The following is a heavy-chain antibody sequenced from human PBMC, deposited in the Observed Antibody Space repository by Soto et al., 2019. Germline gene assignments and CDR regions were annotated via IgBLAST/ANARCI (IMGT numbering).Heavy chain of an antibody. D-gene: IGHD3-16*01. CDR3: VRDNYGVDY. Sequence: EVQLVESGGGLVQPGGSLRLSCTATGFTFSRYYMQWVRQAPGTGLVWVSHINSDGTSTTLADSVKGGVTISRDNAKNTLYRQMNSLRVEVTSMYYCVRDNYGVDYWGRGNLVPVSS. J-gene: IGHJ4*02. V-gene: IGHV3-74*03. CDR1: GFTFSRYY. CDR2: INSDGTST.